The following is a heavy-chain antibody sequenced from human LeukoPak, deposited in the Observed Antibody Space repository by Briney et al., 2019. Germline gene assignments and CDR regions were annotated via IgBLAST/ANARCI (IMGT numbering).Heavy chain of an antibody. V-gene: IGHV1-2*02. J-gene: IGHJ5*02. D-gene: IGHD3-10*01. Sequence: ASVKVSCKASGYTFTDYYIHWLRQAPGQGLEWMGWINPNNGGTNYAQKFQGRVTLTRDTSISTAYMELSRLRSDDTAMCYCVREVTYYKGPWGQGTLVTVSS. CDR2: INPNNGGT. CDR3: VREVTYYKGP. CDR1: GYTFTDYY.